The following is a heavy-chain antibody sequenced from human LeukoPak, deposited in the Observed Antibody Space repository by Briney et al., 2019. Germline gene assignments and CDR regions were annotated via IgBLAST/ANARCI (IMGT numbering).Heavy chain of an antibody. CDR3: ARRFADYYDSSGYYQT. J-gene: IGHJ5*02. Sequence: SETLSLTCTVSGGSISSYYWSWIRQPPGKGLEWIGYIYYSGSINYNPSLKSRVTISVDTSKNQFSLKLTSVTAADTAVYYCARRFADYYDSSGYYQTWGQGTLVTVSS. CDR2: IYYSGSI. D-gene: IGHD3-22*01. V-gene: IGHV4-59*08. CDR1: GGSISSYY.